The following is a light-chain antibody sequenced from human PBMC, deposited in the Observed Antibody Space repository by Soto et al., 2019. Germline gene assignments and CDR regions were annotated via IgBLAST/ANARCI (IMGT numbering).Light chain of an antibody. Sequence: QSLLTHPASVSGSPGQSITISCTGTSSDVGGYNYVSWYQQHPGKAPKLMIYEVSNRPSGVSNRFSGSKSGNTASLTISGLQAEDEADYYCSSYTSSSTLGGVFGTGTKVTVL. V-gene: IGLV2-14*01. CDR3: SSYTSSSTLGGV. CDR1: SSDVGGYNY. CDR2: EVS. J-gene: IGLJ1*01.